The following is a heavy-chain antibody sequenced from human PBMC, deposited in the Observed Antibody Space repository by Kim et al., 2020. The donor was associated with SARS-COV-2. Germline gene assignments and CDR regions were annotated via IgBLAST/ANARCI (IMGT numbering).Heavy chain of an antibody. D-gene: IGHD2-15*01. Sequence: ASVKVSCKASGYTFTSYGISWVRQAPGQGLEWMGWISAYNGNTNYAQKLQGRVTMTTDTSTSTAYMELRSLRSDDTAVYYCARDLGYCSGGSCYLDAFDIWGQGTMVTVSS. V-gene: IGHV1-18*04. CDR1: GYTFTSYG. J-gene: IGHJ3*02. CDR2: ISAYNGNT. CDR3: ARDLGYCSGGSCYLDAFDI.